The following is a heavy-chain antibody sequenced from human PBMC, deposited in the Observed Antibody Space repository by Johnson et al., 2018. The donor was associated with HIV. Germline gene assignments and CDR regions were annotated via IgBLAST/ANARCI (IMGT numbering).Heavy chain of an antibody. CDR1: GFTFSSYW. CDR3: ARARPNSYYYDSSGYPDAFDI. J-gene: IGHJ3*02. V-gene: IGHV3-7*01. Sequence: EQLVESGGGLVQPGGSLRLSCAASGFTFSSYWMNWVRQAPGKGLEWVANIKRDGSEKYYVDSVKGRFTISRDNAKNSLYLQMNSLRAEDTAVYYCARARPNSYYYDSSGYPDAFDIWGQGTMVTVSS. D-gene: IGHD3-22*01. CDR2: IKRDGSEK.